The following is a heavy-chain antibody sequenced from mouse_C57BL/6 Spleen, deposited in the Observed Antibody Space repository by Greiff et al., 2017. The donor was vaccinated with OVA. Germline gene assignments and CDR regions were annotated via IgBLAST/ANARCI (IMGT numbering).Heavy chain of an antibody. CDR3: ARFDSNYDYFDY. D-gene: IGHD2-5*01. J-gene: IGHJ2*01. CDR2: IDPSDSYT. V-gene: IGHV1-69*01. CDR1: GYTFTSYW. Sequence: QVQLQQSGAELVMPGASVKLSCKASGYTFTSYWMHWVKQRPGQGLEWIGEIDPSDSYTKYNQKFKGKSTLTVDKSSSTAYMQLSSLTSEDAAVYYCARFDSNYDYFDYWGQGTTLTVSS.